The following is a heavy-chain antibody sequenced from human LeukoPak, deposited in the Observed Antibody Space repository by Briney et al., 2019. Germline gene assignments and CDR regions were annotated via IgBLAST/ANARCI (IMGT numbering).Heavy chain of an antibody. J-gene: IGHJ3*02. Sequence: GASVKVSCKASGYTFTGYYIHWVRQAPGQGLEWMGWINTNSGGTNYAQKFQGRVTMTRDSSISTAYMELSRPRSDDTAVYHCTREPLQQQLVGEDSDAFDIWGQGTMVTVSS. CDR3: TREPLQQQLVGEDSDAFDI. V-gene: IGHV1-2*02. D-gene: IGHD6-13*01. CDR1: GYTFTGYY. CDR2: INTNSGGT.